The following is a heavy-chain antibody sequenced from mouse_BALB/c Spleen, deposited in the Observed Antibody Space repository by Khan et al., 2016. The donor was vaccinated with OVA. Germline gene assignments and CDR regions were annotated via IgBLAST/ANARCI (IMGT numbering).Heavy chain of an antibody. J-gene: IGHJ3*01. CDR2: ISSGDST. V-gene: IGHV5-6-5*01. Sequence: EVKVEESGGGLVKPGGSLKLSCAASGFTFSNYAMSWVRQSPEKRLEWVASISSGDSTYYPDSVKGRFTISRDNDRNILYLQMSSRRSEDTAMYYCARDYWFAYWGQGTLVTVSA. CDR1: GFTFSNYA. CDR3: ARDYWFAY.